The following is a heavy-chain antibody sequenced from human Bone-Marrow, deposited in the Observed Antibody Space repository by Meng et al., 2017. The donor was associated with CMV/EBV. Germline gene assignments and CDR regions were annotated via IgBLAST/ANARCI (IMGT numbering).Heavy chain of an antibody. V-gene: IGHV3-21*01. CDR1: GFTFSSYS. Sequence: GESLKISCAASGFTFSSYSMNWVRQAPGKGLGWVSSISSSSSYIYYADSVKGRFTISRDNAKNSLYLQMNSLRAEDTAVYYCARDTYYYDSSGYYRPKYPDYWGQGTLVTVSS. J-gene: IGHJ4*02. CDR3: ARDTYYYDSSGYYRPKYPDY. D-gene: IGHD3-22*01. CDR2: ISSSSSYI.